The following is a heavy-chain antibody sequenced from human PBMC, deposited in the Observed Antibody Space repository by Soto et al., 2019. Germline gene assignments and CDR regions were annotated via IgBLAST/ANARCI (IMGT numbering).Heavy chain of an antibody. D-gene: IGHD2-2*01. V-gene: IGHV3-15*01. CDR3: TTDLSYCNSISYYNWFDP. Sequence: PGGSLRLSCAASGFTFSNAWMTWVRQAPGKGLEWVGRIKSKADGGTIDYAAPVKGRFTISRDDSKKTLYLQMNSLKTEDTAVYYCTTDLSYCNSISYYNWFDPWGHGTLVTVS. CDR1: GFTFSNAW. J-gene: IGHJ5*02. CDR2: IKSKADGGTI.